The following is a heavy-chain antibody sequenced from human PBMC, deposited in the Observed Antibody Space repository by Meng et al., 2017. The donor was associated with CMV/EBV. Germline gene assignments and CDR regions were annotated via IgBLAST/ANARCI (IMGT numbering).Heavy chain of an antibody. J-gene: IGHJ6*02. Sequence: GESLKISCAASGFTFSSYAMSWVRQAPGKGLEWVSAISGSGGSTYHADSVKGRFTISRDNSKNTLYLQMNSLRVEDTAVYYCAKAEPDEWELLRGHYYYGMDVWGQGTTVTVSS. CDR1: GFTFSSYA. CDR2: ISGSGGST. D-gene: IGHD1-26*01. V-gene: IGHV3-23*01. CDR3: AKAEPDEWELLRGHYYYGMDV.